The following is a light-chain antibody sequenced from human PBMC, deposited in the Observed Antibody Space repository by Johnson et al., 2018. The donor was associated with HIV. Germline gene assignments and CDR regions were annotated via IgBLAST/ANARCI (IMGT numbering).Light chain of an antibody. Sequence: QSVLTQPPSVSAAPGQKVTISCSGSSSNIGNNDVSWYQQLPGTAPKLLIYYNNKRPSGIPDRFSGSKSGTSATLGITGLQTGDEADYYCGTWDSSLSGVFGTGTKVTVL. V-gene: IGLV1-51*01. CDR2: YNN. CDR1: SSNIGNND. CDR3: GTWDSSLSGV. J-gene: IGLJ1*01.